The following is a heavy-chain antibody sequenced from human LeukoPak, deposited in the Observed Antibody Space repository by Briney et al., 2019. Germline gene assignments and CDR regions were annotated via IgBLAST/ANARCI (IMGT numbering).Heavy chain of an antibody. J-gene: IGHJ6*02. D-gene: IGHD6-13*01. CDR1: GFTFSSYG. Sequence: GRSLRLSCAASGFTFSSYGMHWVRQAPGKGLEWVAVISYDGSNKYYADSVKGRFTISRDNSKNTLYLQMNSLRAEDTAVYYCAKCQGTIAAAGDYYYYGMDVWGQGTTVTVSS. CDR2: ISYDGSNK. CDR3: AKCQGTIAAAGDYYYYGMDV. V-gene: IGHV3-30*18.